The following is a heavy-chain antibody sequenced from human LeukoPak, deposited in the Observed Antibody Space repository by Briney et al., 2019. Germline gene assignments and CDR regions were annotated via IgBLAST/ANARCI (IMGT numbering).Heavy chain of an antibody. CDR3: ARGYCSSTSCYAHIDY. V-gene: IGHV1-69*04. CDR1: GGTFSSYA. J-gene: IGHJ4*02. D-gene: IGHD2-2*01. CDR2: IIPILGIA. Sequence: SVKVSCKASGGTFSSYAISWVRQAPGQGLEWMGRIIPILGIANYAQKFQGRVTITADKSTSTAYMELSSLRSEDTAVYYCARGYCSSTSCYAHIDYWGQGTLVTVSS.